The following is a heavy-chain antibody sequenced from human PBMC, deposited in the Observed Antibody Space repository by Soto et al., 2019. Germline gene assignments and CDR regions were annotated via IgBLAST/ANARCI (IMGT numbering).Heavy chain of an antibody. J-gene: IGHJ4*02. D-gene: IGHD3-16*01. V-gene: IGHV4-59*08. CDR3: ASYRGALYFES. Sequence: LSLTCSVSGRSMSSNYWSWIRQSPDKGLEWLGYVFYGGTDYNPSLGGRVSMPVETSKSQFSLKLTSVTVADTAVYYCASYRGALYFESWGPGILVTVSS. CDR1: GRSMSSNY. CDR2: VFYGGT.